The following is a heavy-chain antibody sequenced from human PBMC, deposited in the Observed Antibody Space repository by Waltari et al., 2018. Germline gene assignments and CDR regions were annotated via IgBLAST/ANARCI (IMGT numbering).Heavy chain of an antibody. CDR1: GYTFTSSG. D-gene: IGHD2-8*01. CDR3: ASNGNSFVDYGMDV. V-gene: IGHV1-18*01. Sequence: QVQLVQSGAEVKKPGASVKVSCKASGYTFTSSGISWVRQAPGKGLEWMGWISAYNGNTNYAQKLQGRVTMTTDTSTSTAYMELRSLRFDDTAVYYCASNGNSFVDYGMDVWGQGTTVTVSS. J-gene: IGHJ6*02. CDR2: ISAYNGNT.